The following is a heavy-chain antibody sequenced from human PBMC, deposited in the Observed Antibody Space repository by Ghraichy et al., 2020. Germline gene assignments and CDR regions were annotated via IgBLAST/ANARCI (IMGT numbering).Heavy chain of an antibody. Sequence: SETLSLTCTVYGGSISSSNYYWGCIRQSPGKGLEWIGSISYSGTTYYNPSLKSRVTISVDTSKTQFSLKLSSVTAADTAVYYCVRRAVKGNTYGYLYFDSWGQGTLVTVSS. D-gene: IGHD5-18*01. CDR3: VRRAVKGNTYGYLYFDS. CDR2: ISYSGTT. J-gene: IGHJ4*02. V-gene: IGHV4-39*01. CDR1: GGSISSSNYY.